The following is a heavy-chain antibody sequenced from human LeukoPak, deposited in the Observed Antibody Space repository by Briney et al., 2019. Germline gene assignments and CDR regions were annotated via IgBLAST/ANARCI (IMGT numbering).Heavy chain of an antibody. CDR3: ARVLTYYGSTRYHP. CDR1: GGSFSGYY. D-gene: IGHD3-10*01. J-gene: IGHJ5*02. Sequence: PSETLSLTCAVSGGSFSGYYWSWIRQPPGKGLEWIGEINHSGSTNYNPPLKSRVTISVGTSKNQFSLKLSSVTAADTAVYYCARVLTYYGSTRYHPWGQGTLVTVSS. CDR2: INHSGST. V-gene: IGHV4-34*01.